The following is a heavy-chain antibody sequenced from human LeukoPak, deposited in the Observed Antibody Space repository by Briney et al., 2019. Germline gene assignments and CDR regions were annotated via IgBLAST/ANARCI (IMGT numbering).Heavy chain of an antibody. Sequence: ASVKVSCEASGGTFSSYAISWVRQAPGQGLEWMGGIIPIFGTANYAQKFQGRVTITADESTSTAYMELSSLRSEDTAVYYCARGPRRYGPTKTYFDYWGQGTLVTVSS. CDR3: ARGPRRYGPTKTYFDY. CDR2: IIPIFGTA. J-gene: IGHJ4*02. CDR1: GGTFSSYA. V-gene: IGHV1-69*13. D-gene: IGHD5-18*01.